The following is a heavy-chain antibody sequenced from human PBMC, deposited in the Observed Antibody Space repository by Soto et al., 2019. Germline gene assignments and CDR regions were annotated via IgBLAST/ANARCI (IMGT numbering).Heavy chain of an antibody. J-gene: IGHJ4*02. D-gene: IGHD6-13*01. Sequence: QAQVVQSGAEVRKPGSSVKLSCKASEGTFNSYAIAWVRQAPGQGLEWMGGIIPYYNTLNYAQKFQDRVTITADDSTNTVYMELSSLRSNDTAVYFCASGASRWYPYFFQSWAQGTLVTVYS. CDR3: ASGASRWYPYFFQS. CDR1: EGTFNSYA. V-gene: IGHV1-69*01. CDR2: IIPYYNTL.